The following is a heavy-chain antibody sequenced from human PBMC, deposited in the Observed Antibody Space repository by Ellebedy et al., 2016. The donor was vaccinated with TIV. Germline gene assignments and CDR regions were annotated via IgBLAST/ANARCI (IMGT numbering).Heavy chain of an antibody. CDR3: ARSRYPGARSSFDS. D-gene: IGHD6-6*01. J-gene: IGHJ4*02. CDR1: GFTFSTYW. Sequence: PGGSLRLSCAASGFTFSTYWMSWVRQAPGRALEWVANLKRDGGEELYVDSVNGRFTISRDHAKNSLYLQMNSLRVEDTAVYYCARSRYPGARSSFDSWGQGTLVTVSS. V-gene: IGHV3-7*01. CDR2: LKRDGGEE.